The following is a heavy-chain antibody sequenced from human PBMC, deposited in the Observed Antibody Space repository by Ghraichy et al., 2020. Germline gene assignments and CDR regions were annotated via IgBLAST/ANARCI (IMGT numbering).Heavy chain of an antibody. V-gene: IGHV4-34*01. CDR3: ARHFSRIAYYYASGSYSFSKNWVDP. Sequence: SQTLSLTCTVFGGSFSDYSWIWIRQPPGKGLEWIGEVNHSGSTNYNPSLKSRVTLSVDTSKKQFSLKLNSVTAADTAVYYCARHFSRIAYYYASGSYSFSKNWVDPWGQGTLVTVSS. J-gene: IGHJ5*02. CDR1: GGSFSDYS. D-gene: IGHD3-10*01. CDR2: VNHSGST.